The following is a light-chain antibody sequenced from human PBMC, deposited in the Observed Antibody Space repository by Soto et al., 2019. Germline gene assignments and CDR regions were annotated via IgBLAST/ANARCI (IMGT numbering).Light chain of an antibody. CDR1: QSISSSY. CDR2: GAS. Sequence: VLTQAPGTLSLSPGDRASLSCRASQSISSSYLAWYQQRPGQAPRLLIHGASTRAPGFPARFSGSGSGTDFTLTISRLEPEDFAVYYCQQFSSYPLTFGGGTKVDIK. J-gene: IGKJ4*01. CDR3: QQFSSYPLT. V-gene: IGKV3-20*01.